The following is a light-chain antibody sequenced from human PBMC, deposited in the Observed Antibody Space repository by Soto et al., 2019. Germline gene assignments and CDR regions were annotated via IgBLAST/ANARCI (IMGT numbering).Light chain of an antibody. V-gene: IGLV2-14*01. CDR1: SSDVGGYNY. CDR2: EVS. J-gene: IGLJ1*01. CDR3: SSYTSSSLEV. Sequence: QSALTQPASVSGSPGQSITISCTGTSSDVGGYNYASWYQQHPGKAPKLMIYEVSNRPSGVSNRFSGSKSGNTASLTISGLQAEDEADYYCSSYTSSSLEVFGTGTKVTVL.